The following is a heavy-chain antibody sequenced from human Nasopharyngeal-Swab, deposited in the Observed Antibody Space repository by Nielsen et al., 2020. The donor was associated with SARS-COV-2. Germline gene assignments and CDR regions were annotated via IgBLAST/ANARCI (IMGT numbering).Heavy chain of an antibody. D-gene: IGHD3-9*01. CDR3: AKDVMEYYDILTGYYAYYYYYYMDV. Sequence: WIRQPPGKGLEWVANIKQDGSEKYYVDSVKGRFTISRDNAKNSLFLQMNSLRAEDTAVYYCAKDVMEYYDILTGYYAYYYYYYMDVWGKGTTVTVSS. CDR2: IKQDGSEK. J-gene: IGHJ6*03. V-gene: IGHV3-7*03.